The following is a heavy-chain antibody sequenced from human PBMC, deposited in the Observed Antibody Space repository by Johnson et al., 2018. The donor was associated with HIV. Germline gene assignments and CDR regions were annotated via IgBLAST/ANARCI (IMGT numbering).Heavy chain of an antibody. D-gene: IGHD5/OR15-5a*01. Sequence: QVQLVESGGGVVQPGRSLRLSCAAYEFTFSDYYMNWIRQAPGKGLEWVSFISSSGSTIQYADSVKGRFTISRDNAKNSLYLQMNSLRDEDTAVYYCARDLRPPTRTFDLWGQGTMVTVSS. J-gene: IGHJ3*01. CDR2: ISSSGSTI. V-gene: IGHV3-11*04. CDR3: ARDLRPPTRTFDL. CDR1: EFTFSDYY.